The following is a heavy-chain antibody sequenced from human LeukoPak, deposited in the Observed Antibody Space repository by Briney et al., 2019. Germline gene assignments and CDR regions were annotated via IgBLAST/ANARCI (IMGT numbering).Heavy chain of an antibody. V-gene: IGHV3-49*03. CDR1: GFTFGDYA. J-gene: IGHJ4*02. Sequence: GGSLRLSCTASGFTFGDYAMSWFRQAPGKGLEWVGFIRSKAYGGTTEYAASVKGRFTISRDDSKNTLYLQMNSLKTEDTAVYYCTTEGTAYDYWGQGTLVTVSS. CDR2: IRSKAYGGTT. D-gene: IGHD2-8*02. CDR3: TTEGTAYDY.